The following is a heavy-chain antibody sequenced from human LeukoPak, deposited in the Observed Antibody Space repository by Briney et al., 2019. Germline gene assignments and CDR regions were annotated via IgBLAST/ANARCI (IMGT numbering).Heavy chain of an antibody. J-gene: IGHJ4*02. V-gene: IGHV4-59*08. CDR1: GGSISSYY. CDR3: AITMVRGVTLSSDY. Sequence: SETLSLTCTVSGGSISSYYWSWIRQPPGKGLEWIGYIYYSGSTNYNPSLKSRVTISVDTSKNQFSLKLSSVTAADTAVYYCAITMVRGVTLSSDYWGQGTLVTVSS. CDR2: IYYSGST. D-gene: IGHD3-10*01.